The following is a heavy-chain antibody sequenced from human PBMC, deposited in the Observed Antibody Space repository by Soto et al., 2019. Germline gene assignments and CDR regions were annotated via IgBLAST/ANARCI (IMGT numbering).Heavy chain of an antibody. CDR3: AYRPSLDWGHFDS. D-gene: IGHD7-27*01. J-gene: IGHJ4*02. Sequence: QITLKESGPPLVKPTQPLTLTCTFSGFSLSTTGVGVGWIRQPPGKALECLALIYWDDDKRYSPSLTNRLTITKDTNKNQVVLTITNMHPVDTGTYFCAYRPSLDWGHFDSWGQGTLVTVSS. V-gene: IGHV2-5*02. CDR2: IYWDDDK. CDR1: GFSLSTTGVG.